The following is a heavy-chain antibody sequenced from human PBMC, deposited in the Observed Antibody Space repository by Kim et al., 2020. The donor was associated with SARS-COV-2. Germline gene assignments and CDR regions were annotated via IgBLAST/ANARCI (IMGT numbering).Heavy chain of an antibody. Sequence: YADSVKGRFTISRDNAKNTLYLQMNSLRAEDTAVYYCARDPGKAGVCFDYWGQGTLVTVSS. J-gene: IGHJ4*02. CDR3: ARDPGKAGVCFDY. D-gene: IGHD3-10*01. V-gene: IGHV3-74*01.